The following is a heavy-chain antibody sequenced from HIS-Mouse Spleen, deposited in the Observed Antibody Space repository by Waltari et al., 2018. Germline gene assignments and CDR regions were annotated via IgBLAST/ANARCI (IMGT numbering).Heavy chain of an antibody. Sequence: QLQLQESGPGLVKPSETLSLTCTVSGGSISRSSYHWGWIRQPPGRGLEWIGSIYYGGSTYYNPSLKSRVTISVDTSKNQFSLKLSSVTAADTAVYYCARHEGQQLVTSLFDYWGQGTLVTVSS. CDR3: ARHEGQQLVTSLFDY. CDR1: GGSISRSSYH. D-gene: IGHD6-13*01. CDR2: IYYGGST. V-gene: IGHV4-39*01. J-gene: IGHJ4*02.